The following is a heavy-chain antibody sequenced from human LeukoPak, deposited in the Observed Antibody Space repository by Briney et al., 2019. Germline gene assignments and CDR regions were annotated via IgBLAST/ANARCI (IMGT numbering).Heavy chain of an antibody. CDR1: GFTFSDYY. Sequence: PGGSQRLSCAASGFTFSDYYMSWVRHARGKGLEGVSYISSSGSTIYYADSVKGRLTIPRHNDEKSLYLQMNSLRAEDTAVYYCATGTMEYYYDSSGPKNDAFGIWGQGTMVTVSS. V-gene: IGHV3-11*01. D-gene: IGHD3-22*01. CDR3: ATGTMEYYYDSSGPKNDAFGI. CDR2: ISSSGSTI. J-gene: IGHJ3*02.